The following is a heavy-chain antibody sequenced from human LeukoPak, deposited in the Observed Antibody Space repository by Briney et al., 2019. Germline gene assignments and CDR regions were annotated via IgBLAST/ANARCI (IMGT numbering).Heavy chain of an antibody. CDR1: GFTFSSYE. CDR2: ISSSGSTI. D-gene: IGHD6-19*01. CDR3: ARDLGGWYRFDN. J-gene: IGHJ4*02. Sequence: PGGSLRLSCAASGFTFSSYEMNWVRQAPGKGLEWVAYISSSGSTIYYADSVKGRFTISRDNAKKSLYLQMNSLRAEDTAVYYCARDLGGWYRFDNWGQGTLVTVSS. V-gene: IGHV3-48*03.